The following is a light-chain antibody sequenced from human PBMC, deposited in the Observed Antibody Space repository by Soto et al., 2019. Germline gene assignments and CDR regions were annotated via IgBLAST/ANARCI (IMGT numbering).Light chain of an antibody. J-gene: IGKJ1*01. CDR2: WAS. CDR3: QQYYSTPWT. V-gene: IGKV4-1*01. CDR1: QTVLYSSNNKNY. Sequence: DIVVTKSPDSLAVSLGERATINCKSSQTVLYSSNNKNYLAWYQQKPGQPPKLLIYWASTRESGVPDRFSGGGSGTDFTLTISSLQAEDVAVYYCQQYYSTPWTFGQGTKVEIK.